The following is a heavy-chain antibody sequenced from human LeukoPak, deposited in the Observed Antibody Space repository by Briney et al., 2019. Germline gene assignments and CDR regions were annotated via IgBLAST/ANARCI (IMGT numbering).Heavy chain of an antibody. CDR2: IKQDGSEK. J-gene: IGHJ4*02. CDR1: AFTFSYYW. Sequence: GGSLRLSCAASAFTFSYYWMNWVRQAPGKGLEWVASIKQDGSEKYYVDSVKGRFTISRDNAKNSLYPQMNTLRAEDTAVYYCLRDRGYSTCDCWGQGTLVTVSS. CDR3: LRDRGYSTCDC. V-gene: IGHV3-7*01. D-gene: IGHD6-13*01.